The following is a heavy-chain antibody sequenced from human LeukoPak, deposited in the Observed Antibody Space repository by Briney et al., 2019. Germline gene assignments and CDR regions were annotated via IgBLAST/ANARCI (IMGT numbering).Heavy chain of an antibody. Sequence: SETLSLTCAVYGGSFSGYYWSWIRQPPGKGLEWIGEINHSGSTNYNPSLKSRVTISVDTSKNQFSLKLSSVTAADTAVYYCARAPIYGDYAQYYYYYGMDVWGQGTTVTVSS. CDR2: INHSGST. V-gene: IGHV4-34*01. CDR1: GGSFSGYY. CDR3: ARAPIYGDYAQYYYYYGMDV. D-gene: IGHD4-17*01. J-gene: IGHJ6*02.